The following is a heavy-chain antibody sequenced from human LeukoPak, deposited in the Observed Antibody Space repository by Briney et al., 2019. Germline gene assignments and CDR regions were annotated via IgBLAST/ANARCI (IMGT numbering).Heavy chain of an antibody. V-gene: IGHV3-23*01. D-gene: IGHD3-22*01. CDR1: GFTFSSYA. Sequence: SGGSLRPSCAASGFTFSSYAMSWVRQAPGKGLEWVSAISGSGGSTYYADSVKGRFTISRDNSKNTLYLQMNSLRAEDTAVYYCANLDHDSRNPEDYWGQGTLVTVSS. CDR3: ANLDHDSRNPEDY. CDR2: ISGSGGST. J-gene: IGHJ4*02.